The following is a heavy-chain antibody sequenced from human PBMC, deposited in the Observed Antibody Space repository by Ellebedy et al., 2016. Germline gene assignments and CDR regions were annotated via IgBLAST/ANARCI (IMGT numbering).Heavy chain of an antibody. J-gene: IGHJ5*02. D-gene: IGHD3-10*01. CDR3: AGRAITMVRGVIWPSFDP. Sequence: SETLSLTCTVSGGSISSYYWSWIRQPPGKGLEWIGYIYYSGSTNYNPSLQSRVTISVDTSKNQFSLKLSSVTAADTAVYYCAGRAITMVRGVIWPSFDPWGQGTLVTVSS. CDR2: IYYSGST. V-gene: IGHV4-59*01. CDR1: GGSISSYY.